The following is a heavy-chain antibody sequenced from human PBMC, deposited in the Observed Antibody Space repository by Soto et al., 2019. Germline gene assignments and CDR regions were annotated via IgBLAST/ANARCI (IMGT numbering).Heavy chain of an antibody. D-gene: IGHD3-10*01. V-gene: IGHV3-30-3*01. CDR2: ISYVGDNK. J-gene: IGHJ6*02. Sequence: PGGSLRLSCAASGFTFSRNAMHWVRQAPGKGLEWVAVISYVGDNKYYADSVKGRFTISRDNSKNTLYLQMNSLRAEDTAVYYCARDRSPMAPYSYYYYGMDLWGQGTTVTVPS. CDR3: ARDRSPMAPYSYYYYGMDL. CDR1: GFTFSRNA.